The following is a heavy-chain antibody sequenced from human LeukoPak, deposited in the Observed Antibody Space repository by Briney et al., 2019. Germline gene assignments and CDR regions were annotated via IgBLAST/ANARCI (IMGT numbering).Heavy chain of an antibody. Sequence: GGSLRLSCAASGFTFSSYSMNGVRQAPGKGLEWVSYISSSGSTIYYADSVKGRFTISRDNAKKSLYLQMNSLRAQDPAVYYCAELGITMIGGVWGKGTTVTVSS. CDR2: ISSSGSTI. J-gene: IGHJ6*04. CDR3: AELGITMIGGV. D-gene: IGHD3-10*02. CDR1: GFTFSSYS. V-gene: IGHV3-48*04.